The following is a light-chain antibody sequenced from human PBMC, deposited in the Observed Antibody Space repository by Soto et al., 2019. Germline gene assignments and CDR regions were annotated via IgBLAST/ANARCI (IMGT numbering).Light chain of an antibody. V-gene: IGKV3-15*01. CDR1: QSVSSS. CDR2: AAS. CDR3: QQYNTWWT. J-gene: IGKJ1*01. Sequence: EIVMTQSPATLSVSPGERATLSCRASQSVSSSLAWYQQKPGQAPRLLIYAASTRATGIPARFSGSGSGTEFTLTISSLQSEDFAVYYCQQYNTWWTFGQGTKVEVK.